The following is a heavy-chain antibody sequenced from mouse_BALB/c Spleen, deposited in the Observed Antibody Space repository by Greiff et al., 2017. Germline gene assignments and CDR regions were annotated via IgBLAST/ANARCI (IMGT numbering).Heavy chain of an antibody. CDR3: ARGDGYYRAMDY. J-gene: IGHJ4*01. V-gene: IGHV1S81*02. CDR2: INPSNGRT. Sequence: QVQLQQPGAELVKPGASVKLSCKASGYTFTSYWMHWVKQRPGQGLEWIGEINPSNGRTNYNEKFKSKATLTLDKSSSTAYMQLSSLTSEDSAVYYCARGDGYYRAMDYWGQGTSVTVSS. CDR1: GYTFTSYW. D-gene: IGHD2-3*01.